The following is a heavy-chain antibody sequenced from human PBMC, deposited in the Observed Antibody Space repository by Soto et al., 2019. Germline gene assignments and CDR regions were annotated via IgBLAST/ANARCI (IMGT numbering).Heavy chain of an antibody. Sequence: EVQLVESGGGLVQPGGSLRLSCAASGFTFSSYSMNWVRQAPGKGLEWVSYISSSSSTIYYADPVKGRFTISRDNAKNSLYLQMNSLRAEDTAVYYFARHPDRIAETGWFDLWGQGTLVTVSS. CDR2: ISSSSSTI. CDR3: ARHPDRIAETGWFDL. D-gene: IGHD6-13*01. CDR1: GFTFSSYS. J-gene: IGHJ5*02. V-gene: IGHV3-48*01.